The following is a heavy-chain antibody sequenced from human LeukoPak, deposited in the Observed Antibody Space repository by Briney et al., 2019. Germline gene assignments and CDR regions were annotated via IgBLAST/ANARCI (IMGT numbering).Heavy chain of an antibody. D-gene: IGHD1-7*01. J-gene: IGHJ5*02. Sequence: GGSLRLSCAASGFTFRSYALGWVRQSPGKGLEWVSAVSTSGNTTYYADSVKGRFTISRDNSKNTLYLQLNSLRAEDTAVYYCAKGPHSWNFPVNWFDPWGQGTLVTVSS. V-gene: IGHV3-23*01. CDR2: VSTSGNTT. CDR1: GFTFRSYA. CDR3: AKGPHSWNFPVNWFDP.